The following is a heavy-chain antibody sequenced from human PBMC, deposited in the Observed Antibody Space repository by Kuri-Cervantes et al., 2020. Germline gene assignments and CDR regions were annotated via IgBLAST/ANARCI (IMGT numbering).Heavy chain of an antibody. J-gene: IGHJ4*02. V-gene: IGHV3-21*01. D-gene: IGHD2-15*01. CDR2: ISSSSSYI. Sequence: GESLKISCAASGLTFSSYWMTWVRQAPGKGLEWVSSISSSSSYIYYADSVKGRFTISRDNAKNSLYLQMNSLRAEDTAVYYCARAARRPYSYYFDYWGQGTLVTVSS. CDR3: ARAARRPYSYYFDY. CDR1: GLTFSSYW.